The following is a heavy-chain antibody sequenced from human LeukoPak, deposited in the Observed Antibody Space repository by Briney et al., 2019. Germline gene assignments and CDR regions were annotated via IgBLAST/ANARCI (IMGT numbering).Heavy chain of an antibody. J-gene: IGHJ4*02. CDR1: GYTFTGYY. CDR2: INPNSGGT. D-gene: IGHD2-2*01. V-gene: IGHV1-2*02. CDR3: ARDVITEGYCSSTSCYEDFDY. Sequence: ASVKVSCKASGYTFTGYYMHWVRQAPGQGLEWMGWINPNSGGTNYAQKFQGRVTMTRDTSISTAYMELSRLRSDDTAVYYRARDVITEGYCSSTSCYEDFDYWGQGTLVTVSS.